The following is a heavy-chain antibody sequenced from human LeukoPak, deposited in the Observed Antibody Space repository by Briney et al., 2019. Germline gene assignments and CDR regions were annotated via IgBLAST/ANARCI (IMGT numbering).Heavy chain of an antibody. CDR2: IYTRGST. Sequence: SSETLSLTCTVSGGSINNYYWSWIRKPARKGLEWIGRIYTRGSTNYNPSLKSRVTMSVDTSKNQFSLKLSSVTAADTAVYYCARGRYCSADICSGGDAFDIWGQGTMVSVSS. CDR1: GGSINNYY. V-gene: IGHV4-4*07. J-gene: IGHJ3*02. CDR3: ARGRYCSADICSGGDAFDI. D-gene: IGHD2-15*01.